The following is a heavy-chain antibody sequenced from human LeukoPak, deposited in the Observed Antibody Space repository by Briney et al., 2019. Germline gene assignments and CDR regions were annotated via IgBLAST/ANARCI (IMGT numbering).Heavy chain of an antibody. D-gene: IGHD3-22*01. CDR2: ISSSGSTI. Sequence: GGSLRLSCAASGFTFSDYYMSWIRQAPGKGLEWVSFISSSGSTIYYADSVKGRFTISRDNAKNSLYLQMNSLRAEDTAVYYCARGEQRMWLLLPNYFDYWGQGTLVTVSS. CDR3: ARGEQRMWLLLPNYFDY. CDR1: GFTFSDYY. J-gene: IGHJ4*02. V-gene: IGHV3-11*04.